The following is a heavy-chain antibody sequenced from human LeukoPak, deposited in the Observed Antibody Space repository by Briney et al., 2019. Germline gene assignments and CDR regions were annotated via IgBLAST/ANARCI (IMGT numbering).Heavy chain of an antibody. CDR3: ARRGRGVHVLRFLEWLPTPNWFDP. D-gene: IGHD3-3*01. CDR1: GGSFSGYY. Sequence: SETLSLTCAVYGGSFSGYYWSWIRQPPGKGLEWIGEINHSGSTNYNPSLKSRVTISVDTSKNQFSLKLSSVTAADTAVYYCARRGRGVHVLRFLEWLPTPNWFDPWGQGTLVTVSS. J-gene: IGHJ5*02. CDR2: INHSGST. V-gene: IGHV4-34*01.